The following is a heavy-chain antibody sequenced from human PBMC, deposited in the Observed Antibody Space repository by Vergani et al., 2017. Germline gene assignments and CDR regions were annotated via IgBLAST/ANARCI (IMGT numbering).Heavy chain of an antibody. J-gene: IGHJ3*02. CDR2: INPNSGGT. CDR1: GYTFTGYY. V-gene: IGHV1-2*04. CDR3: ARVLHTNENAFDI. D-gene: IGHD2/OR15-2a*01. Sequence: QVQLVQSGAEVKKPGASVKVSCKASGYTFTGYYMHWARQAPGQGLEWMGWINPNSGGTNYAQKFQGWVTMTRDTSISTAYMELSRLRSDDTAVYYCARVLHTNENAFDIWGQGTMVTVSS.